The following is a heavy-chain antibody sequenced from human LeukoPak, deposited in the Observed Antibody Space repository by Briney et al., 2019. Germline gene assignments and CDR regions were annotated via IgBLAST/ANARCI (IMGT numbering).Heavy chain of an antibody. J-gene: IGHJ3*02. D-gene: IGHD2-15*01. V-gene: IGHV3-66*01. CDR1: GFTVSSNY. CDR2: IYSGGST. CDR3: ARALWYCSGGSCWTDAFDI. Sequence: GGSLRLSCAASGFTVSSNYMSWVRQAPGKGLEWVSVIYSGGSTYYADSVKGRFTISRDNSKNTLYLQMNSLRAEDTAVYYCARALWYCSGGSCWTDAFDIWGQGTMVTVSS.